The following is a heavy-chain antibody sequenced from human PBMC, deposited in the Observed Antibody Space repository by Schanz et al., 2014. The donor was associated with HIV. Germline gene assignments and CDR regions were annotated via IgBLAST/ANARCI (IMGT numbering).Heavy chain of an antibody. D-gene: IGHD3-9*01. V-gene: IGHV1-18*01. Sequence: VQLLQSGAEVKKPGASVKVSCKTSGYTFASYGINWVRQAPGQGLDWVGWISPYNGDRKYDQKFQGRVTLTTDTSTNTAYMELRSLRSDDTAVYYCAKGQDWPGPQLDHWGHGSLVIVSS. J-gene: IGHJ4*03. CDR2: ISPYNGDR. CDR1: GYTFASYG. CDR3: AKGQDWPGPQLDH.